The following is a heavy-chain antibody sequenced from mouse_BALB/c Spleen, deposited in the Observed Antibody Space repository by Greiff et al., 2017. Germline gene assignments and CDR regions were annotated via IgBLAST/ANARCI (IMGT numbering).Heavy chain of an antibody. CDR3: ARDGNWDKFAY. CDR1: GFTFTDYY. D-gene: IGHD4-1*01. CDR2: IRNKANGYTT. J-gene: IGHJ3*01. Sequence: EVKLVESGGGLVQPGGSLRLSCATSGFTFTDYYMSWVRQPPGKALEWLGFIRNKANGYTTEYSASVKGRFTISRDNSQSILYLQMNTLRAEDSATYYCARDGNWDKFAYWGQGTLVTVSA. V-gene: IGHV7-3*02.